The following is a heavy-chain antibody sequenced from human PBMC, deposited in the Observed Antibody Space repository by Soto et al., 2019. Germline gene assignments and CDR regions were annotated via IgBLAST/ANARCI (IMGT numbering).Heavy chain of an antibody. D-gene: IGHD2-2*01. J-gene: IGHJ6*02. CDR2: IKSKTDGGTT. V-gene: IGHV3-15*07. CDR1: GFTFSNAW. Sequence: GGSLRLSCAASGFTFSNAWMNWVRQAPGKGLEWVGRIKSKTDGGTTDYAAPVKGRFTISRDDSKNTLYLQMNSLKTEDTAVYYCTTSGYCSSTSCFYYYYYGMDVWGQGTTVTVSS. CDR3: TTSGYCSSTSCFYYYYYGMDV.